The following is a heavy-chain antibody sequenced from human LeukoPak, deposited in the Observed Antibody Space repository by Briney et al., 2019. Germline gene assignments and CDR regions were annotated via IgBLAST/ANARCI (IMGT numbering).Heavy chain of an antibody. Sequence: GGSLRLSCAASGFTVSSNYMSWVRQAPGKGLEWVSVIYSGGSTYYADSVKGRFTISRDNSKNTLYLQMNSLRAEDTAVYYCARGSAQYGSGSYNYWGQGTLVTVSS. V-gene: IGHV3-53*01. CDR2: IYSGGST. CDR1: GFTVSSNY. CDR3: ARGSAQYGSGSYNY. J-gene: IGHJ4*02. D-gene: IGHD3-10*01.